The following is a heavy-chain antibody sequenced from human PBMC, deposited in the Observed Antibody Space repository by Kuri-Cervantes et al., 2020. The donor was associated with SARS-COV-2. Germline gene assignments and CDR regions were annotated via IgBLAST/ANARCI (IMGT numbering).Heavy chain of an antibody. CDR1: GFTFSSYW. CDR2: INSDGSST. V-gene: IGHV3-74*01. J-gene: IGHJ6*03. CDR3: ARYSSLPRGGYMDV. Sequence: GGSLRLSCAASGFTFSSYWMHWVRQAPGKGLVWVSRINSDGSSTSYADSVKGRFTISRDNSKNTLSLQMNRLRVKDTAVYYCARYSSLPRGGYMDVWGKGTTVTVSS. D-gene: IGHD6-13*01.